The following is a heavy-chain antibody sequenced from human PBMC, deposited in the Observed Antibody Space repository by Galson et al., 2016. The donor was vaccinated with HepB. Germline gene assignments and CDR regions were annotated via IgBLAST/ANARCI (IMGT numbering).Heavy chain of an antibody. CDR1: GDTFTGYF. Sequence: SVKVSCKASGDTFTGYFIYWVRQAPGQGLEWMGFINPNVGSTTFAQKLQDRVTMTRDTSTSTVFMELSSLRSEDTAVYFCARGDLNYYYALDVWGQGTTVTVSS. J-gene: IGHJ6*02. CDR2: INPNVGST. CDR3: ARGDLNYYYALDV. V-gene: IGHV1-46*01. D-gene: IGHD3-3*01.